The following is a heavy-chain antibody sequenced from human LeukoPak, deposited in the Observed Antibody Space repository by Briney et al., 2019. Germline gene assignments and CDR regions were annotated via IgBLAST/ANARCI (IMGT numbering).Heavy chain of an antibody. J-gene: IGHJ6*03. CDR2: ISPYNGNT. D-gene: IGHD6-6*01. CDR1: GYSFSNYG. V-gene: IGHV1-18*01. Sequence: ASVKVSCKASGYSFSNYGINWVRQAPGQGLEGMAWISPYNGNTKYVQKVQGRVSLTTDTSTSTAYMELRSLTSDDTAVYYCARGVEAARPDYYYMDVWGKGTTVTVSS. CDR3: ARGVEAARPDYYYMDV.